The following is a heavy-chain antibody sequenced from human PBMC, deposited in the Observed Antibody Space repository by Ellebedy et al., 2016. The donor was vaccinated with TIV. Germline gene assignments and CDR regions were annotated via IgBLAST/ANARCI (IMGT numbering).Heavy chain of an antibody. J-gene: IGHJ4*02. V-gene: IGHV3-48*04. CDR3: ARRVVPASSGHYFDY. CDR2: ISSSSSTI. D-gene: IGHD2-2*01. CDR1: GFTFSSYS. Sequence: GESLKISCAASGFTFSSYSMNWVRQAPGKGLEWVSYISSSSSTIYYADSVEGRFTISRDNAKNSLYLQMNSLRAEDTAVYYCARRVVPASSGHYFDYWGQGTLVTVSS.